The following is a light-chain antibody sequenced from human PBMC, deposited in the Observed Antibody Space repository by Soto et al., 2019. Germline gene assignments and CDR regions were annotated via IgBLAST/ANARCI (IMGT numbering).Light chain of an antibody. CDR3: QQYHTDWT. CDR1: QSVSNW. J-gene: IGKJ1*01. Sequence: DIPMTQSPSTLSASVGERVTMRCRASQSVSNWLAWYQQKPGKAPKFLISDVSSLESGVPSRFSGSGSGTEFILTISSLQADDYATFYCQQYHTDWTFGQGTKVDI. CDR2: DVS. V-gene: IGKV1-5*01.